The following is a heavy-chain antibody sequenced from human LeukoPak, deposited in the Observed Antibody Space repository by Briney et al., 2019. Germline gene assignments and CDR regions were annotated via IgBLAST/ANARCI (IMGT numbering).Heavy chain of an antibody. Sequence: GGSLRLSCAASGFTFSSYEMNWVRQAPGKGLEWVSYISALGSTKHYADSVKGRFTISRDNAKNSLYLQMNSLRAEDTAVYYCARDPDSASGTYYQDHWGQGTLVTVSS. CDR3: ARDPDSASGTYYQDH. CDR2: ISALGSTK. D-gene: IGHD3-10*01. CDR1: GFTFSSYE. V-gene: IGHV3-48*03. J-gene: IGHJ4*02.